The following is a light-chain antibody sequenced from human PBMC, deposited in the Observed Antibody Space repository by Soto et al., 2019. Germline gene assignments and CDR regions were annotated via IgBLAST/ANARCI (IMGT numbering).Light chain of an antibody. J-gene: IGKJ4*01. CDR1: ESVSTSY. CDR3: QQYGSSPT. Sequence: EIMLTQSPGTLSLSPGERATLSCRASESVSTSYLAWYQQKPGQAPRLLIYGASSRATGIADRFSGSGSGTDFTLTISRLEPEDFAVYYCQQYGSSPTFGGGTKVEIK. CDR2: GAS. V-gene: IGKV3-20*01.